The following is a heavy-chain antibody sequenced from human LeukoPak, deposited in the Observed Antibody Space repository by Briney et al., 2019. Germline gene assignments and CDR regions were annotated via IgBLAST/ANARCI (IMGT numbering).Heavy chain of an antibody. CDR3: ARDEVRGYGYLGY. V-gene: IGHV3-21*01. D-gene: IGHD2-2*03. CDR1: GFTFSSYS. CDR2: ISSSSSYI. Sequence: PGGSLRLSCAASGFTFSSYSMNWVRQAPGKGLEWVSSISSSSSYIYYADSVKGRFTISRDSAKNSLYLQMNSLRAEDTAVYYCARDEVRGYGYLGYWGQGTLVTVSS. J-gene: IGHJ4*02.